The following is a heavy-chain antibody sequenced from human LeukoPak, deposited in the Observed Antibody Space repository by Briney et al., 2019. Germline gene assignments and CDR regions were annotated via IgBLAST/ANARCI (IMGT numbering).Heavy chain of an antibody. D-gene: IGHD4-17*01. CDR3: PRFKIYGDYSGPRRDWFDP. J-gene: IGHJ5*02. Sequence: SETLSLTCTVSGGSISSYYWSWIRQPAGKGLEWIGRIYTSGGTKYNPSLNIRVTMSVDTSKNQFSLKLSSVTAADTAVYYCPRFKIYGDYSGPRRDWFDPWGQGTLVTVSS. V-gene: IGHV4-4*07. CDR1: GGSISSYY. CDR2: IYTSGGT.